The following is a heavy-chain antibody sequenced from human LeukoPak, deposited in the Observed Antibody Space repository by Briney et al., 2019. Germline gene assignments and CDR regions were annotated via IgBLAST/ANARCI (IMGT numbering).Heavy chain of an antibody. CDR2: IYPGDSDT. CDR3: ARRGGASGSSPFDY. V-gene: IGHV5-51*01. CDR1: GYSFTNYW. Sequence: GASLQISCKASGYSFTNYWIGWVRQLPGKGLEWMGIIYPGDSDTRYSPSFRGQVTISADKSISTAYLQWSSLKASDTAIYYCARRGGASGSSPFDYWGQGTLVTVSS. D-gene: IGHD1-26*01. J-gene: IGHJ4*02.